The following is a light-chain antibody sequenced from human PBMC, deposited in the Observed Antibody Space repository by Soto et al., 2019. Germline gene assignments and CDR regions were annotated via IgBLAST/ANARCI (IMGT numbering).Light chain of an antibody. CDR1: SSDTGADYD. V-gene: IGLV1-40*01. CDR3: HSYYTSRGRWI. CDR2: TNI. Sequence: QSVLTQPPSMSGAPGQTIAISCTGSSSDTGADYDIPWYQHLPGKVPKLLIFTNINRPTGVPDRFSGSRSGTSASLTITGLQAEDEDDYYCHSYYTSRGRWIFGSGTKLTVL. J-gene: IGLJ2*01.